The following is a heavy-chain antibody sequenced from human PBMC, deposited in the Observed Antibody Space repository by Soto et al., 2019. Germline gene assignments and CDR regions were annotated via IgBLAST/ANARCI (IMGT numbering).Heavy chain of an antibody. CDR3: ARDRDYIWGSYRYGTIDY. CDR2: IWYDGSNK. V-gene: IGHV3-33*01. Sequence: SLRLSCAASGFTFSRYGMHWVRQAPGKGLEWVAVIWYDGSNKYYADSVKGRFTISRDNSKNTLYLQMNSLRAEDTAVYYCARDRDYIWGSYRYGTIDYWGQGTLVTVSS. CDR1: GFTFSRYG. J-gene: IGHJ4*02. D-gene: IGHD3-16*02.